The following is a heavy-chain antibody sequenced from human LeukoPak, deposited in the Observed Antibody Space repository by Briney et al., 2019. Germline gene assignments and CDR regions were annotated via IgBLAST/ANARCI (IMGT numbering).Heavy chain of an antibody. CDR3: ARETGYSTSWYAYYFDY. V-gene: IGHV3-53*01. CDR2: IHSDGTT. D-gene: IGHD6-13*01. J-gene: IGHJ4*02. Sequence: GGSLRLSCAASEFSVSHNYISWVRQAPGKGLEWVSVIHSDGTTHYADSVKGRFTISRDNSKNTLYLQMNSLRVEDTAMYYCARETGYSTSWYAYYFDYWGQGTLVTVAS. CDR1: EFSVSHNY.